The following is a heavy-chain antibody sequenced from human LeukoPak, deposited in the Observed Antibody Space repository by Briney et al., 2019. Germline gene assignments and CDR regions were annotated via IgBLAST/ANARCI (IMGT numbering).Heavy chain of an antibody. Sequence: SETLSLTCTVSGGSISTYYWSWIRQPPGKGLEWIGYIHYSGSTNYNPSLKSRVTISIDTSNNQFSLKLSSVTAADTAVYYCARGGTYYYGSSGFHWGQGTLVTVSS. V-gene: IGHV4-59*12. J-gene: IGHJ4*02. D-gene: IGHD3-22*01. CDR2: IHYSGST. CDR1: GGSISTYY. CDR3: ARGGTYYYGSSGFH.